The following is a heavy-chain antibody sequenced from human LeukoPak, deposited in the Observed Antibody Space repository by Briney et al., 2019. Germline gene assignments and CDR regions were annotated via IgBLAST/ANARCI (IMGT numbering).Heavy chain of an antibody. D-gene: IGHD3-10*01. Sequence: SETLSLTCTVSGGSISSYYWSWIRQPPGKGLEWIGYVYYSGSTDYNPSLRSRVTISVDTSKNQFSLKVTAVTAADTAVYYCARSHGSGSYYNLNDYWGQGTLVTVSS. CDR1: GGSISSYY. J-gene: IGHJ4*02. CDR2: VYYSGST. V-gene: IGHV4-59*01. CDR3: ARSHGSGSYYNLNDY.